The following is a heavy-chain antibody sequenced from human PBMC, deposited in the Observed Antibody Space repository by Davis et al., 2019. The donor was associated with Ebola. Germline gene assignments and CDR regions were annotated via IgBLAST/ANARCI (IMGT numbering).Heavy chain of an antibody. V-gene: IGHV3-30*07. CDR2: ISHDGTNR. Sequence: GESLKISCVASEFTFRDYSINWVRQAPGKGLEWVSIISHDGTNRFYADSVKGRFTISRDNSKNSLYLQMNSLRDEDTAVYYCARAPRRTEDLVHAMDVWGQGTTVTVSS. D-gene: IGHD3/OR15-3a*01. CDR1: EFTFRDYS. J-gene: IGHJ6*02. CDR3: ARAPRRTEDLVHAMDV.